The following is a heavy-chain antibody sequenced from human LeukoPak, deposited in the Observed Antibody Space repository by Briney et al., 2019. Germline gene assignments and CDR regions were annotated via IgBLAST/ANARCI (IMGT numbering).Heavy chain of an antibody. Sequence: GVAEKVSCKVSGGTFRRYAIRWVRQAPGKGVGGMGGNIPMLGKAKYAQKSQGRDTINADESKSTAYMEVNSVRSEDTAVYYCASSQETSSKPRHYYYYMGVWGKGTPVTVSS. CDR2: NIPMLGKA. D-gene: IGHD2-2*01. CDR1: GGTFRRYA. V-gene: IGHV1-69*01. J-gene: IGHJ6*03. CDR3: ASSQETSSKPRHYYYYMGV.